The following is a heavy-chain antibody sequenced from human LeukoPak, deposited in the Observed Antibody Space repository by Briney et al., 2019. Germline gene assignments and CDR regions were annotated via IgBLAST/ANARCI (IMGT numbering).Heavy chain of an antibody. D-gene: IGHD1-26*01. CDR3: AKARATPYYFDY. CDR2: ISGSGGGT. CDR1: GFAFSSYA. Sequence: GGSLRLSCAASGFAFSSYAMSWVRQAPGKGLEWVSAISGSGGGTYYADSVKGRFTISRDNSKNTLYLQMNSLRAEDTAVYYCAKARATPYYFDYWGQGTLVTVSS. J-gene: IGHJ4*02. V-gene: IGHV3-23*01.